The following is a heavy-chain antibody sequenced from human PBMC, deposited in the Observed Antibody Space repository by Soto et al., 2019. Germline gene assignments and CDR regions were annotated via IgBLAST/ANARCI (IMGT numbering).Heavy chain of an antibody. CDR1: GGSISSGGYY. CDR2: IYYSGST. J-gene: IGHJ5*02. CDR3: ARVGCSSTSCYPDP. V-gene: IGHV4-31*03. Sequence: PSETLSLTCTVSGGSISSGGYYWSWIRQHPGKGLEWIGYIYYSGSTYYNPSLKSRVIISVDTSKNQFSLKLSSVTAADTAVYYCARVGCSSTSCYPDPWGQGTLVTVSS. D-gene: IGHD2-2*01.